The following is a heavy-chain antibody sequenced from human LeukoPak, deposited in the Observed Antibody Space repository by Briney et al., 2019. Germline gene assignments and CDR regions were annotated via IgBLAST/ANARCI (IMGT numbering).Heavy chain of an antibody. V-gene: IGHV1-69*02. CDR1: EYSFTSYF. Sequence: GASVKVSCKASEYSFTSYFIHWVRQAPGQGLEWMGRIIPILGIANYAQKFQGRVTITADKSTSTAYMELSSLRSEDTAVYYCAINQDIVVVPAASYWFDPWGQGTLVTVSS. D-gene: IGHD2-2*01. CDR2: IIPILGIA. CDR3: AINQDIVVVPAASYWFDP. J-gene: IGHJ5*02.